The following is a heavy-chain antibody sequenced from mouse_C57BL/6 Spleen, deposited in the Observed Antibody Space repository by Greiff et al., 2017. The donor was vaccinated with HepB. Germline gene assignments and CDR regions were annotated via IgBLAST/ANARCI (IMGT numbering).Heavy chain of an antibody. V-gene: IGHV1-4*01. Sequence: QVQLQQSGAELARPGASVKMSCKASGYTFTSYTMHWVKQRPGQGLECIGYINPSSGYTKYNQKFKDKATLTADKSSSTAYMQLSSLTSEDSAVYYCAFYDYDYFDYWGQGTTLTVSS. CDR2: INPSSGYT. CDR3: AFYDYDYFDY. J-gene: IGHJ2*01. D-gene: IGHD2-4*01. CDR1: GYTFTSYT.